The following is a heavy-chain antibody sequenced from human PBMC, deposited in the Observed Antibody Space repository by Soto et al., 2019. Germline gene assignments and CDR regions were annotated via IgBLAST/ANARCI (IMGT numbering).Heavy chain of an antibody. CDR1: GFALANYP. J-gene: IGHJ4*02. CDR2: SSPRGDTI. Sequence: GCSLRLSCVASGFALANYPMNWGRQTPGKGLKWISYSSPRGDTIYYADSVEGRFTISRDNARNSLSLHMSSLRLEDSALYYCAKGPHTNVGWPYYFEAWGQGVPVTVSS. D-gene: IGHD3-9*01. CDR3: AKGPHTNVGWPYYFEA. V-gene: IGHV3-48*01.